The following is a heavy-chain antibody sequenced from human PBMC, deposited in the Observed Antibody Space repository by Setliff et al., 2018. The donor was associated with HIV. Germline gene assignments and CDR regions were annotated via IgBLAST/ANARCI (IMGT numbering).Heavy chain of an antibody. Sequence: ASVKVSCKPSGYTFTNYDINWVRQATGQGLEWMGWMNPNSGNTGYAQKFQGRVTMTRDTSTSTVYMELRSLRSDDTAVYYGARDQGFWSGFTYNYYMDVWGKGTTVTVSS. CDR3: ARDQGFWSGFTYNYYMDV. D-gene: IGHD3-3*01. CDR2: MNPNSGNT. CDR1: GYTFTNYD. J-gene: IGHJ6*03. V-gene: IGHV1-8*02.